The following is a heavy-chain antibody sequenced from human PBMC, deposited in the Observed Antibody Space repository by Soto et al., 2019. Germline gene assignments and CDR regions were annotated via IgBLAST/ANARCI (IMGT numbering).Heavy chain of an antibody. V-gene: IGHV1-2*04. J-gene: IGHJ6*02. Sequence: ASVKVSCKASGYTFTGYYMHWVRQAPGQGLEWMGWINPNSGGTNYAQKFQGWVTMTRDTSISTAYMELSRLRSDDTAVYYCARGPFKASSYYYYYGMDVWGQGTTVTVSS. CDR3: ARGPFKASSYYYYYGMDV. D-gene: IGHD2-2*01. CDR1: GYTFTGYY. CDR2: INPNSGGT.